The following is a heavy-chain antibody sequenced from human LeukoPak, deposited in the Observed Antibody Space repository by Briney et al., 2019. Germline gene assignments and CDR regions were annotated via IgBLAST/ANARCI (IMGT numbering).Heavy chain of an antibody. CDR3: AKWARISIFGVVTDYYYHYMDV. CDR2: INNSGRSA. J-gene: IGHJ6*03. CDR1: GFTFSSHA. D-gene: IGHD3-3*01. V-gene: IGHV3-23*01. Sequence: GGSLRLSCVASGFTFSSHAMGWVRQAPGKGLEWVSTINNSGRSAYYAEKGRFTISRDNSKNTVYLQMNSLSAEDTAVYYCAKWARISIFGVVTDYYYHYMDVWGEGTTVTVSS.